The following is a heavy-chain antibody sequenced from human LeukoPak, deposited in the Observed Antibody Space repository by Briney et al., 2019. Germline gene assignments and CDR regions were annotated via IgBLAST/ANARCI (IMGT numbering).Heavy chain of an antibody. J-gene: IGHJ3*02. CDR2: MYHSGST. Sequence: SETLSLTCTVAGDSISCGYYWGWIRQPPGKGLEWIGSMYHSGSTNYNPSLKSRLTISLDTSRNQFSLKLNSVTAADTAVYYCAKSNGYGLIDIWGQGTMVTVSS. CDR1: GDSISCGYY. V-gene: IGHV4-38-2*02. CDR3: AKSNGYGLIDI. D-gene: IGHD3-10*01.